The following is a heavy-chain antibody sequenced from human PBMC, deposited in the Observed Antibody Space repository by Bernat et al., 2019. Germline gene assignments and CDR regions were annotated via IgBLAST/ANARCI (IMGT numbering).Heavy chain of an antibody. V-gene: IGHV3-30*18. CDR2: ISYDGSKK. D-gene: IGHD2-21*02. CDR1: GFTFSSYG. Sequence: QVQLVESGGGVVQPGRSLRLSCAASGFTFSSYGMHWVRQAPGKGLEWVAVISYDGSKKYYADSVKGRFTISRDNSKNTLYLQMNSLRAEDTAVYYCAKDLRLPYCGGDCYSGMDYWGQGTLVTVYS. CDR3: AKDLRLPYCGGDCYSGMDY. J-gene: IGHJ4*02.